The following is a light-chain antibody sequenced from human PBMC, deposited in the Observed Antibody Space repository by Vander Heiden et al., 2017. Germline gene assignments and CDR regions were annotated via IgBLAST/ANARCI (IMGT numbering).Light chain of an antibody. CDR2: AAS. CDR1: QSISSY. J-gene: IGKJ1*01. V-gene: IGKV1-39*01. Sequence: DIQVTQSPSSLSASVGDRVTITCRASQSISSYLNWYQQKPGKAPKLLIYAASSLQSGVPSRFSGSGSGTDFTLTISSLQPEDFATYYCQQSYSTHWTFGQGTKVEIK. CDR3: QQSYSTHWT.